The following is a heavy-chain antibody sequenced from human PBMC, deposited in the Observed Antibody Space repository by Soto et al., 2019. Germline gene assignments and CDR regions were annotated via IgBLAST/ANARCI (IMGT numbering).Heavy chain of an antibody. V-gene: IGHV4-59*01. CDR3: ASGFGLDV. Sequence: SETLCLTCTVSGISISIYYSSGSRQPPVEGLEWIGYICYSGNTNTNPTIKSRLTISVDTSKTQYTLKLSSLIAADTAVYYCASGFGLDVWGQGSTVTVSS. CDR2: ICYSGNT. J-gene: IGHJ6*02. CDR1: GISISIYY.